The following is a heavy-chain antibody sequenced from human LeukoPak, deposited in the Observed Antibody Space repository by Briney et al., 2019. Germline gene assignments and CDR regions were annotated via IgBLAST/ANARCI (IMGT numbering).Heavy chain of an antibody. CDR3: ARGVGSLVATNPYYFDY. V-gene: IGHV4-38-2*02. Sequence: SETLSLTCTVSGYSISSGYYWGWIRQPPGKGLEWIGSIYHSGSTYYNPSLKSRVTISVDTSKNQFSLKLSSVTAADTAVHYCARGVGSLVATNPYYFDYWGQGTLVTVSS. J-gene: IGHJ4*02. D-gene: IGHD5-12*01. CDR2: IYHSGST. CDR1: GYSISSGYY.